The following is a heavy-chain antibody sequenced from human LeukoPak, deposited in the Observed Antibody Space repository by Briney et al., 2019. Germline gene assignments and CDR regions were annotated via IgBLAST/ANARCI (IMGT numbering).Heavy chain of an antibody. V-gene: IGHV4-4*02. CDR3: ARDSLGEWELPGIFDY. Sequence: PSETLSLTCAVSGGSISSSNWWSWVRQPPGKGLEWIGEIYHSGSTNYNPSLKSRVTISVDTSKNQFSLKLSSVTAADTAVYYCARDSLGEWELPGIFDYWGQGTLVTVSP. J-gene: IGHJ4*02. CDR1: GGSISSSNW. CDR2: IYHSGST. D-gene: IGHD1-26*01.